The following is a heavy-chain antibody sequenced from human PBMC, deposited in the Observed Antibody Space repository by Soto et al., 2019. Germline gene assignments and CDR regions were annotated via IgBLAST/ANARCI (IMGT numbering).Heavy chain of an antibody. CDR3: AKRLSLVVPAAERYFDY. CDR1: GCTFSSYS. J-gene: IGHJ4*02. D-gene: IGHD2-2*01. CDR2: ISSSGSSI. Sequence: GGSLRLSCAASGCTFSSYSMNWVRQAPGKGLEWVSAISSSGSSIYYADSVKGRFTISRDNSKNTLYLQMNSLRAEDTAVYYCAKRLSLVVPAAERYFDYWGQGTLVTVSS. V-gene: IGHV3-23*01.